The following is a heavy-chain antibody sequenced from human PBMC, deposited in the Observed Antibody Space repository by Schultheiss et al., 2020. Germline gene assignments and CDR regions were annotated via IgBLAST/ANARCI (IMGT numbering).Heavy chain of an antibody. CDR3: ARDVAGGDY. Sequence: GGSLRLACAASGFTFSSYAMSWVRQAPGKGLEWVSVIYSGGSTYYADSVKGRFTISRDNSKNTLYLQMNSLRAEDTAVYYCARDVAGGDYWGQGTLVTVSS. D-gene: IGHD6-19*01. V-gene: IGHV3-66*01. CDR1: GFTFSSYA. J-gene: IGHJ4*02. CDR2: IYSGGST.